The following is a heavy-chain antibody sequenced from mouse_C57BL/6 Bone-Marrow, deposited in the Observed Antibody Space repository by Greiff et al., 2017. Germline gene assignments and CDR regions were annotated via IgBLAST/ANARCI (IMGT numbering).Heavy chain of an antibody. CDR1: GFTFSDYG. CDR2: ISSGSSTI. Sequence: EVKLMESGGGLVKPGGSLKLSCAASGFTFSDYGMHWVRQAPEKGLEWVAYISSGSSTIYYADTVKGRFTISRDNAKNTLFLQMTSLGSEDTAMYYCARNYGFAYWGQGTLVTVSA. D-gene: IGHD1-1*01. J-gene: IGHJ3*01. V-gene: IGHV5-17*01. CDR3: ARNYGFAY.